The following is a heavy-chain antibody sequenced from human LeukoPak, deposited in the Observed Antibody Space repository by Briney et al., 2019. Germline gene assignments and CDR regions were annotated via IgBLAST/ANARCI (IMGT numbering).Heavy chain of an antibody. D-gene: IGHD3-9*01. Sequence: SVKVPCKASGGTFSSYAISWVRQAPGQGLEWMGGIIPIFGTANYAQKFQGRVTITADESTSTAYMELSSLRSEDTAVYYCARAVYDILTGYGYWGQGTLVTVSS. V-gene: IGHV1-69*01. CDR2: IIPIFGTA. CDR1: GGTFSSYA. CDR3: ARAVYDILTGYGY. J-gene: IGHJ4*02.